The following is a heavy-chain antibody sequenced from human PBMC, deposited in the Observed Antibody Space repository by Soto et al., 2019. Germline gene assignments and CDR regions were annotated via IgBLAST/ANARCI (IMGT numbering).Heavy chain of an antibody. CDR1: GYDYVTYA. J-gene: IGHJ6*01. V-gene: IGHV1-18*01. D-gene: IGHD2-8*02. CDR2: ISTLNGNT. Sequence: QAQLVQSGAEVKKPGASVNVSCKASGYDYVTYAIAWVRQRPGQGLEWMGWISTLNGNTNYAQNFQGRVTMTTDTFTRIVHLELRSLRSDDTAVYYFAIRVLVWLRDYYGMDGCGQGTAASVSS. CDR3: AIRVLVWLRDYYGMDG.